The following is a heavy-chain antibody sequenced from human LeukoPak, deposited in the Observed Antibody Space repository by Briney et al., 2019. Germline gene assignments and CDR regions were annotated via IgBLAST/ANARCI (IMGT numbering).Heavy chain of an antibody. D-gene: IGHD1-26*01. Sequence: GGTLRLSCAASGFTFSSYGMSWVRQAPGKGLEWVSAISGSGGSTYYADSVKGRFTISRDNSKNTLYLQMNSLRAEDTAVYYCAKARISDFDYWGQRTLVTVSS. V-gene: IGHV3-23*01. CDR1: GFTFSSYG. CDR2: ISGSGGST. J-gene: IGHJ4*02. CDR3: AKARISDFDY.